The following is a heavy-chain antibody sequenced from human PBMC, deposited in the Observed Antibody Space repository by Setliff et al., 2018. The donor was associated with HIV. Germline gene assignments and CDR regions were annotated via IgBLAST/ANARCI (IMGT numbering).Heavy chain of an antibody. V-gene: IGHV2-5*02. CDR1: GFSLSSSGVG. CDR3: AHRPPTYYYDSSVLFDY. D-gene: IGHD3-22*01. J-gene: IGHJ4*02. Sequence: VSGPTLVNPTQTLTLTCTFSGFSLSSSGVGVGWIRQPPGKALEWLALIYWDDDKRYSPSLKSRLTITKDTSKNQVVLTMTNMDPVDTATYYCAHRPPTYYYDSSVLFDYWGQGTPVTVSS. CDR2: IYWDDDK.